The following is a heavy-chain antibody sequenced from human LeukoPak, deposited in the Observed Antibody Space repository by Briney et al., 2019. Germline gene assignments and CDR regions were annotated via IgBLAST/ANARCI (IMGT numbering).Heavy chain of an antibody. J-gene: IGHJ4*02. CDR3: ARRPGTLPLDY. Sequence: GGSLTLSCAASGFTLSTYEMNWVRHAPGKGLEWVSYISSGGSTIYYADSVKGRFTISRDDAKNSLYLQMNSLRAEDTAVYYCARRPGTLPLDYWGQGTLVTVSS. D-gene: IGHD1-1*01. CDR2: ISSGGSTI. CDR1: GFTLSTYE. V-gene: IGHV3-48*03.